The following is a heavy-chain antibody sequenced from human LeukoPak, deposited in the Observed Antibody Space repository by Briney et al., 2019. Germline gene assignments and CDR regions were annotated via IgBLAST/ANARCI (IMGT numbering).Heavy chain of an antibody. CDR3: TRDTSYYFDY. V-gene: IGHV3-48*01. CDR2: IGTGTT. J-gene: IGHJ4*02. Sequence: GGSPRLSCAASGFTFSDYSMNWVRQAPGKGLEWVSYIGTGTTNYADSVRGRFTISRDSAKNSLYLYMNSLRAEDTAVYYCTRDTSYYFDYWGQGTLVTVSS. CDR1: GFTFSDYS.